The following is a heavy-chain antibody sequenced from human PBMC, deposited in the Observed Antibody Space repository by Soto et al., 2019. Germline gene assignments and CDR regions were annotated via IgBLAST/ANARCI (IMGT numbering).Heavy chain of an antibody. Sequence: ASVKVSCKASGYTFTSYAMHWVRQAPGQGLEWMGIINPSGGSTSYAQKFQGRVTMTRDTSTSTVYMELSSLRSEDTAVYYCARERVLRYFDSVNYYGMDVWGQGTTVTVSS. CDR1: GYTFTSYA. D-gene: IGHD3-9*01. CDR2: INPSGGST. V-gene: IGHV1-46*01. CDR3: ARERVLRYFDSVNYYGMDV. J-gene: IGHJ6*02.